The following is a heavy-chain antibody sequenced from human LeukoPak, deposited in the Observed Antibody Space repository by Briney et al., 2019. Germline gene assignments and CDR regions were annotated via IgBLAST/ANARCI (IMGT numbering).Heavy chain of an antibody. CDR3: ARAFYYDSSGYYYFDY. CDR2: IDPNSGGT. J-gene: IGHJ4*02. V-gene: IGHV1-2*02. CDR1: GYTFTGYY. D-gene: IGHD3-22*01. Sequence: GASVKVSCTASGYTFTGYYMHWVRQAPGQGLEWMGWIDPNSGGTNYAQKFQGRVTMTRDTSISTAYMELSRLRSDDTAVYYCARAFYYDSSGYYYFDYWGQGTLVTVSS.